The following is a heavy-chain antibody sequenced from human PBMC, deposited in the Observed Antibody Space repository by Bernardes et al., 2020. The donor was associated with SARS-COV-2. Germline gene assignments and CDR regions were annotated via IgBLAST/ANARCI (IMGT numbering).Heavy chain of an antibody. Sequence: GGSLRLSCAASGFAFSSHWMTWVRQAPGVGLEWVANINHDESEKYYVDAVRGRFTISRDNAKNSLFLQMNSLRAEDTALYYCARDFGGGENDFWGQGTLVTVSS. J-gene: IGHJ4*02. CDR1: GFAFSSHW. CDR2: INHDESEK. D-gene: IGHD3-3*01. CDR3: ARDFGGGENDF. V-gene: IGHV3-7*01.